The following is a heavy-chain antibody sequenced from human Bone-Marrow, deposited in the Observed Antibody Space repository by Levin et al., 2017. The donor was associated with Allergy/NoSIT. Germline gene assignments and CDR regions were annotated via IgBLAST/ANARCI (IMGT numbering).Heavy chain of an antibody. J-gene: IGHJ4*02. CDR2: ISGTGGTI. CDR1: GFSFGSSA. D-gene: IGHD6-19*01. Sequence: PGGSLRLSCAASGFSFGSSAMSWVRQAPGKGLEWVSSISGTGGTIYYEDSVKGRFTISRDNANSTLFLQMSSLRAEDTAIYYCAANEYNSGWYKGYFFDYWGQGTLVAVSS. V-gene: IGHV3-23*01. CDR3: AANEYNSGWYKGYFFDY.